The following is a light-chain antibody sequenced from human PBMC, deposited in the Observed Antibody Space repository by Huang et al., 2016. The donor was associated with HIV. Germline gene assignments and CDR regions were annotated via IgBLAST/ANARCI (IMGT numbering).Light chain of an antibody. Sequence: QLTQSPSSLSASVGDRVTITCRASQGIRNTLAWYQQKPGKAPKLLIYDASSVQTGAPSRFSGSGSGTDFTLTISSLQPEDCATYYCQQFNHYPLTFGGGTKVEIE. CDR3: QQFNHYPLT. CDR1: QGIRNT. CDR2: DAS. J-gene: IGKJ4*01. V-gene: IGKV1D-13*01.